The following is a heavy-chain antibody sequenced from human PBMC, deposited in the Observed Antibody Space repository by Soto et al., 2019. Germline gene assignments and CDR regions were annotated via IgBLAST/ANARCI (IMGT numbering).Heavy chain of an antibody. CDR2: INSDGSST. Sequence: GGSLRLSCAASGFTFSSYWMHWVRQAPGKGLVWVSRINSDGSSTSYADSVKGRFTISRDNAKNTLYLQMNSLRAEDTAVYYCARDGFSGWLQEPAYYYGMDVWGQGTTVTVSS. CDR1: GFTFSSYW. D-gene: IGHD5-12*01. J-gene: IGHJ6*02. V-gene: IGHV3-74*01. CDR3: ARDGFSGWLQEPAYYYGMDV.